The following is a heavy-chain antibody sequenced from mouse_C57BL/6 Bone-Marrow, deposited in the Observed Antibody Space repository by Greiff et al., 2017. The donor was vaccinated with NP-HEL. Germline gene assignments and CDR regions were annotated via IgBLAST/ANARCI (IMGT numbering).Heavy chain of an antibody. CDR1: GYTFTSYG. V-gene: IGHV1-81*01. D-gene: IGHD2-4*01. Sequence: VQLQESGAELARPGASVKLSCKASGYTFTSYGISWVKQRTGQGLEWIGEIYPRSGNTYYNEKFKGKATLTVDKSSSTAYMELRSRTSEDSAVYFCARGYDYGGLYYYAMDYGGKGTSVTVAS. CDR2: IYPRSGNT. J-gene: IGHJ4*01. CDR3: ARGYDYGGLYYYAMDY.